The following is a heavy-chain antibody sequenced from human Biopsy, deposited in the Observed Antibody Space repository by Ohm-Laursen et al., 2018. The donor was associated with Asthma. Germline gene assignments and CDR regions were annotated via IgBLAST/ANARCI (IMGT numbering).Heavy chain of an antibody. CDR3: ARGYSGSDRIVYYFSGLEV. CDR1: GDSFSNYA. CDR2: LIPVLGTP. J-gene: IGHJ6*02. D-gene: IGHD5-12*01. Sequence: SSVKVSCKASGDSFSNYAISWVRQAPGQGLEWMGGLIPVLGTPDHAQMFEGRVTITADESTSTAYMELSSLSSEDTAVYYCARGYSGSDRIVYYFSGLEVWGQGTTVTVSS. V-gene: IGHV1-69*01.